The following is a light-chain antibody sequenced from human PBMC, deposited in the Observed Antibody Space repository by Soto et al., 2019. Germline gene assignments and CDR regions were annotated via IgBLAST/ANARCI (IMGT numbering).Light chain of an antibody. CDR3: QQYNNGPPLT. CDR1: QSISSK. Sequence: EIVMTQSPATLSVSPGERATLSCGASQSISSKLAWYQQKPGQPPRLLIYDVSTRATGIPARFSGSGSGTHFTLTISSRQSEDFAVYYCQQYNNGPPLTFGGGTKVEIK. CDR2: DVS. J-gene: IGKJ4*01. V-gene: IGKV3-15*01.